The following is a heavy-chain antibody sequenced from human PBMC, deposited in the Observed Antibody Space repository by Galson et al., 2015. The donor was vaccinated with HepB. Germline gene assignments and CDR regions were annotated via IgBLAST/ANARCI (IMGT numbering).Heavy chain of an antibody. CDR3: AKEGQWHNGAATFRYYFDF. V-gene: IGHV3-30*18. CDR1: GFTFSDYD. D-gene: IGHD3-16*02. Sequence: SLRLSCAASGFTFSDYDMHWVRQAPGKGLEWVTLISYDGSDKYYADSVKGRFTISRDNSKNTLFLQIDSLRPEDTAVYYCAKEGQWHNGAATFRYYFDFWCQGTLVTVSS. J-gene: IGHJ4*02. CDR2: ISYDGSDK.